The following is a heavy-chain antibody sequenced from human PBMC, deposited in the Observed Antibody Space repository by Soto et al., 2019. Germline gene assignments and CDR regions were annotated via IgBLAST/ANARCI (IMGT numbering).Heavy chain of an antibody. D-gene: IGHD3-9*01. J-gene: IGHJ4*02. V-gene: IGHV1-69*08. CDR2: IIPILGIA. CDR3: ARELRYFDWSPIDF. CDR1: GGTFSSYT. Sequence: QVQLVQSGAEVKKPGSSVKVSCKASGGTFSSYTISWVRQAPGQGLEWMGRIIPILGIAHYAQKLQVRVTITADKYTSTVYGELRSLRSEDTGVYFCARELRYFDWSPIDFWGQGTLVTVSS.